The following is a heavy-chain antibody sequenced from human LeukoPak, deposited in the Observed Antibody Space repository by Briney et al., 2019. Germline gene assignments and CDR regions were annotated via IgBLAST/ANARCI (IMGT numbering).Heavy chain of an antibody. CDR2: IYYSGST. J-gene: IGHJ6*03. Sequence: GSLRLSCAASGFTFSDYYMSWIRQPPGKGLEWIGYIYYSGSTNYNPSLKSRVTISVDTSKNQFSLKLSSVTAADTAVYYCARAVVIGDYYYMDVWGKGTTVTISS. CDR3: ARAVVIGDYYYMDV. CDR1: GFTFSDYY. V-gene: IGHV4-59*01. D-gene: IGHD3-22*01.